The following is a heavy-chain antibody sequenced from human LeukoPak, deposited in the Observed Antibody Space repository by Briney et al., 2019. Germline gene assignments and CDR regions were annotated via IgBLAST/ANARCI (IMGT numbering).Heavy chain of an antibody. D-gene: IGHD3-3*01. Sequence: SETLSLTCAVYGGSFSGYYWSWIRQPPGNGLEWIGEINHSGSTNYNPSLKSRVTISVDTSKNQFSLKLSSVTAADTAVYYCARGPYDFWSGYLPWFDPWGQGTLVTVSS. CDR2: INHSGST. J-gene: IGHJ5*02. CDR3: ARGPYDFWSGYLPWFDP. CDR1: GGSFSGYY. V-gene: IGHV4-34*01.